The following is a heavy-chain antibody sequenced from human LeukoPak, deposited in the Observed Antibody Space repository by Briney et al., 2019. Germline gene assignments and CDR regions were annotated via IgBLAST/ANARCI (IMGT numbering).Heavy chain of an antibody. CDR1: GGSFSGYY. D-gene: IGHD5-18*01. CDR2: INHSGST. CDR3: ARGSGYSYGPRFDP. V-gene: IGHV4-34*01. Sequence: SETLSLTCAVYGGSFSGYYWSWIRQPPGKGLEWIGEINHSGSTNYNPSLKSRVTTSVDTSKNQFSLKLSSVTAADTAVYYCARGSGYSYGPRFDPWGQGTLVTVSS. J-gene: IGHJ5*02.